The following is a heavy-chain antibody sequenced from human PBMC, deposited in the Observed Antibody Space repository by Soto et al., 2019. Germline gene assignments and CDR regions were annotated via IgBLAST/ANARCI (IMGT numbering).Heavy chain of an antibody. CDR1: GGSISSGGYY. V-gene: IGHV4-31*03. J-gene: IGHJ5*02. Sequence: QVQLQESGPGLVKPSQTLSLTCTVSGGSISSGGYYWTWIRQHPGKGLEWIGYIYYSGSTYYNPALQRRVPLSVDPSQNQFSLKLSSVTAADTAVYYCARSVFPWGQGTLVTVSS. CDR2: IYYSGST. CDR3: ARSVFP.